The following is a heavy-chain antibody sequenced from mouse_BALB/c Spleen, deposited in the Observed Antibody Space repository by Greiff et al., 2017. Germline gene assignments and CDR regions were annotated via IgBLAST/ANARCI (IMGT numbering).Heavy chain of an antibody. D-gene: IGHD2-3*01. CDR2: ISYSGST. CDR3: AFSYDGYLYAMDY. CDR1: GYSITSDYA. V-gene: IGHV3-2*02. Sequence: EVQLVESGPGLVKPSQSLSLTCTVTGYSITSDYAWNWIRQFPGNKLEWMGYISYSGSTSYNPSLKSRISITRDTSKNQFFLQLNSVTTEDTATYYCAFSYDGYLYAMDYWGQGTSVTVSS. J-gene: IGHJ4*01.